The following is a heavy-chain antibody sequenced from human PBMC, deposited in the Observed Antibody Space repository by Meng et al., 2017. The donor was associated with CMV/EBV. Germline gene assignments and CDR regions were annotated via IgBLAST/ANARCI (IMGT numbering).Heavy chain of an antibody. J-gene: IGHJ4*02. CDR2: ISSSSSYI. V-gene: IGHV3-21*01. CDR1: GFTFSSYS. D-gene: IGHD4-23*01. Sequence: GESLKISCAASGFTFSSYSMNWVRQAPGKGLEWVSSISSSSSYIYYADSVKGRFTISRDNAKNPLYLQMNSLRAEDTAVYYCARRRGRHSGGGSYYFDYWGQGTLVTVSS. CDR3: ARRRGRHSGGGSYYFDY.